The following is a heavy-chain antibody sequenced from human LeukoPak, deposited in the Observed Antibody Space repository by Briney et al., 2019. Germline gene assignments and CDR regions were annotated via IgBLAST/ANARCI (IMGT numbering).Heavy chain of an antibody. CDR2: INPNSGGT. CDR3: ARGYDFWSGYYLFDY. V-gene: IGHV1-2*02. CDR1: GYTFTGYY. Sequence: ASVKVSCKASGYTFTGYYMHWVRQAPGQGLEWMGWINPNSGGTNYAQKFQGRVTMTRDTSISTAYMELSRLRSDDTAVYYCARGYDFWSGYYLFDYWGREPWSPSPQ. J-gene: IGHJ4*02. D-gene: IGHD3-3*01.